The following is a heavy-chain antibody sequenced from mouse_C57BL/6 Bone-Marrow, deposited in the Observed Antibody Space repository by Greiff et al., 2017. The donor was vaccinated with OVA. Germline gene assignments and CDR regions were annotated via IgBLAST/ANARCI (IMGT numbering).Heavy chain of an antibody. CDR2: ISSGSSTI. V-gene: IGHV5-17*01. CDR3: ARNNYGYYDV. Sequence: EVKLMESGGGLVKPGGSLKLSCAASGFTFSDYGMHWVRQAPEKGLEWVAYISSGSSTIYYADTVKGRFTISRDNAKNTLCLQMDSLGSEDTAMYYCARNNYGYYDVGGTGTTVTVSS. J-gene: IGHJ1*03. CDR1: GFTFSDYG.